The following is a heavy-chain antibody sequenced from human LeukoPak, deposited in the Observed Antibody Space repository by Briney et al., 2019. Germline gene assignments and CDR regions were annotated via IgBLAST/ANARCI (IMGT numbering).Heavy chain of an antibody. D-gene: IGHD3-22*01. CDR2: FGTRSTSV. V-gene: IGHV3-21*01. CDR3: AREVSEGFDF. CDR1: GFTFRGYS. Sequence: GSLRLSCTASGFTFRGYSMNWIRPAPGKGLEWVSSFGTRSTSVYHAGSVKGRFAISRDNAKNSLYLQMNSLRAEDTALYYCAREVSEGFDFWGQGTLVTVSS. J-gene: IGHJ4*02.